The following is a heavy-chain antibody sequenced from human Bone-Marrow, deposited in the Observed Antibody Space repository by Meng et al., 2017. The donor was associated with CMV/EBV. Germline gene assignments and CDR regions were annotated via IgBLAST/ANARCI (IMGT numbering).Heavy chain of an antibody. J-gene: IGHJ4*02. CDR2: ILYSGST. V-gene: IGHV4-39*07. Sequence: SETLSLTCTVSGGSISSNNNYWAWIRQPPGKGLEWIGSILYSGSTYYNPSLNGRVTTSIDTSKNHFSLKMTSVTAADTAVYYCARGEGYCTTTRCRLAPLDYWGQGTLVTVSS. D-gene: IGHD2-2*01. CDR1: GGSISSNNNY. CDR3: ARGEGYCTTTRCRLAPLDY.